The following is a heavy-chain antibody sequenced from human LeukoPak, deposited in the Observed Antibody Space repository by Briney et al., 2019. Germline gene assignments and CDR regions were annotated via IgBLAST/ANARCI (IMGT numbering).Heavy chain of an antibody. CDR1: GGTFSSYA. CDR3: ARCHRSSSGYYYDY. CDR2: IIPILGIA. J-gene: IGHJ4*02. D-gene: IGHD3-22*01. V-gene: IGHV1-69*04. Sequence: GASVKVSCKASGGTFSSYAISWVRQAPGQGLEWMGRIIPILGIANYAQKFQGRVTITADKSTSTAYMELSSLRSEDTAVYYCARCHRSSSGYYYDYWGQGTLVTVSS.